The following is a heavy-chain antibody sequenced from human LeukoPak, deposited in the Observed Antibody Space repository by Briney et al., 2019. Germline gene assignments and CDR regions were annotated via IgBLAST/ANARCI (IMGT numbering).Heavy chain of an antibody. J-gene: IGHJ6*03. Sequence: QPGGSLRLSCVVSGFTFSSYWMSWVRQAPGKGLEWVANIKQDGTEKYYVDSVKGRFTISRDNAKNPLYLQMNSLRAEDTAVYYCAKDEVVPGYYYTDVWGRGTTVTIS. CDR3: AKDEVVPGYYYTDV. V-gene: IGHV3-7*01. CDR2: IKQDGTEK. CDR1: GFTFSSYW. D-gene: IGHD2-2*01.